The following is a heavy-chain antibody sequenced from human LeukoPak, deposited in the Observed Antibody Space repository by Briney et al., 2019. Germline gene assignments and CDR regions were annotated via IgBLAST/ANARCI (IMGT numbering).Heavy chain of an antibody. J-gene: IGHJ6*02. Sequence: SVKVSCKASGGTFSSYAISWVRQAPGQGLEWMGGIIPIFGTADYAQKFQGRVTITADESTSTAYMKLSSLRSEDTAVYYCAREAVIAVAGTNYYYGMDVWGQGTTVTVSS. D-gene: IGHD6-19*01. CDR2: IIPIFGTA. CDR3: AREAVIAVAGTNYYYGMDV. V-gene: IGHV1-69*13. CDR1: GGTFSSYA.